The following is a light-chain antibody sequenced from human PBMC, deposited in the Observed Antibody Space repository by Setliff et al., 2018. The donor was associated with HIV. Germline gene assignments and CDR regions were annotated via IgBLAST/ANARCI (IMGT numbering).Light chain of an antibody. CDR3: TSYTTSRTVV. CDR2: DVT. J-gene: IGLJ2*01. V-gene: IGLV2-14*01. CDR1: SSDVGLYNY. Sequence: ALTQPAPGTGSPGQSITISCTGTSSDVGLYNYVSWYQQHPGKVPKVMIYDVTNRPSGVSNRFSGSKSGNTASLTISGLQAEDEADYYCTSYTTSRTVVFGGGTKVTVL.